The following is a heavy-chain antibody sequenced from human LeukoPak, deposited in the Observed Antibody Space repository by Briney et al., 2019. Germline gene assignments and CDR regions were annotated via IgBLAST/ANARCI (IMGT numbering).Heavy chain of an antibody. CDR3: AKKGESLDYYFMDV. Sequence: PGGSLRLSCAASGFTFSRYAMSWVRQAPGKGLEWVSGISSSGDRIYDADSVKGRFTISRDNSKNTLYLQMNSLRVEDTALYYCAKKGESLDYYFMDVWGRGTTVTVSS. D-gene: IGHD2-21*01. V-gene: IGHV3-23*01. CDR2: ISSSGDRI. CDR1: GFTFSRYA. J-gene: IGHJ6*02.